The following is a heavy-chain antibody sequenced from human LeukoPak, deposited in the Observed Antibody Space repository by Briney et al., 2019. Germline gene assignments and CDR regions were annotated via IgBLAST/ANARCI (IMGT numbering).Heavy chain of an antibody. V-gene: IGHV4-39*01. Sequence: SETLSLTCTVSGGSISSSSYYWGWIRQPPGKGLEWIGSASYSGSTYYNPSLKSRVTISVDTSKNQFSLKLSSVTAADTAVYYCARTMSFSRNWFDPWGQGTLVTVSS. CDR3: ARTMSFSRNWFDP. CDR1: GGSISSSSYY. CDR2: ASYSGST. J-gene: IGHJ5*02. D-gene: IGHD3-22*01.